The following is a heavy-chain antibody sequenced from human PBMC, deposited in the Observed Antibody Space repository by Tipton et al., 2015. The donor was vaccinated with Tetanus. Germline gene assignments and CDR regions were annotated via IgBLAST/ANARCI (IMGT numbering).Heavy chain of an antibody. D-gene: IGHD1/OR15-1a*01. Sequence: TLSLTCSVSGVSISSDDYYWSWIRPSPGKGLEWIGYVYHSGSAYYKPSLKGRATLSIDRSKNQFSLRLTSVTAADTAVYYCARANNEYPKKGPFDYWGQGARVIVSS. V-gene: IGHV4-30-2*06. CDR2: VYHSGSA. CDR1: GVSISSDDYY. CDR3: ARANNEYPKKGPFDY. J-gene: IGHJ4*02.